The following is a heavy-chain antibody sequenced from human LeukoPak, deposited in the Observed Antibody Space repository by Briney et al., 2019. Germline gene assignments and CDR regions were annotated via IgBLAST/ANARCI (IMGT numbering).Heavy chain of an antibody. D-gene: IGHD1-14*01. V-gene: IGHV4-59*08. CDR3: ARQPAGTAAFDI. Sequence: PSETLSLTCTVSGASIDSYYWSWIRQPLGKGLEWIGYPHNNGDSNYNPSLKSRLTISVDTSKNEVSLVLTSVTAADTALYYCARQPAGTAAFDIWAQGTMVIVSA. J-gene: IGHJ3*02. CDR2: PHNNGDS. CDR1: GASIDSYY.